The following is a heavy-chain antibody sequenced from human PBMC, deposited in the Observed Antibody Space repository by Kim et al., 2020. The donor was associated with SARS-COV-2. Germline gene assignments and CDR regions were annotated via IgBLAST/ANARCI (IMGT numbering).Heavy chain of an antibody. D-gene: IGHD6-19*01. Sequence: YNPSLKSRVTISVDTSKTQFSLKLSSVTAADTAVYYCARRVKYSSGWYDYWGQGTLVTVSS. V-gene: IGHV4-59*08. J-gene: IGHJ4*02. CDR3: ARRVKYSSGWYDY.